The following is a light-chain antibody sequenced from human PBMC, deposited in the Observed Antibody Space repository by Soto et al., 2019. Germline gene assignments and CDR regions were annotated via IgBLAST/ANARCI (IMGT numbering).Light chain of an antibody. Sequence: EMVLTQSPGTLSLSPGERATLSCRASQSVSSSYLAWYQQKPGQAPRLLIYGASSRATGIPDRFSGSGSGTDFTLTISRLEPEAFAVYYCQQYGSSPRTFCQGTKLEIK. CDR1: QSVSSSY. CDR2: GAS. CDR3: QQYGSSPRT. V-gene: IGKV3-20*01. J-gene: IGKJ2*01.